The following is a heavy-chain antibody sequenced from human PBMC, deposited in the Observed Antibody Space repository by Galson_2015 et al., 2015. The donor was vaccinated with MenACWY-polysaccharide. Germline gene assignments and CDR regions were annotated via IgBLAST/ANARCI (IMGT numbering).Heavy chain of an antibody. J-gene: IGHJ4*02. CDR2: ITTSGSTR. D-gene: IGHD6-13*01. CDR3: ARVRGPPWATGYLDS. CDR1: GFTFSSYS. Sequence: SLRLSCAGSGFTFSSYSIIWVRQAPGKGLEWVSYITTSGSTRYYADSVKGRFTVSRDNAKNSVYLQMNSLRDEDTAVYYCARVRGPPWATGYLDSGGQGPLAPFSS. V-gene: IGHV3-48*02.